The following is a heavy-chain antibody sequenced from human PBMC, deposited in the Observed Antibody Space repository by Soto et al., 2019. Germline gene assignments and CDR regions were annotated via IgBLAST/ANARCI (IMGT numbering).Heavy chain of an antibody. D-gene: IGHD7-27*01. Sequence: QVQLQQSGPGLVKPSQTLSLTCVISGDSVSSNSVGWHWIRQSPSRGLEWLGRTYYRSKWYNDYALSVKSRITINSDTSKNQFSLQLNSVTPDDTAVYYCARNRNWGIDYWGQGTLVTVSS. CDR3: ARNRNWGIDY. J-gene: IGHJ4*02. CDR2: TYYRSKWYN. V-gene: IGHV6-1*01. CDR1: GDSVSSNSVG.